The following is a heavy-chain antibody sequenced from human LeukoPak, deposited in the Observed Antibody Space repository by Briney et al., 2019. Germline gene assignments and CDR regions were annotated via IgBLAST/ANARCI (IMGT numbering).Heavy chain of an antibody. J-gene: IGHJ5*02. D-gene: IGHD2-2*01. CDR1: GFTFSSYW. CDR2: IKQDGSEK. V-gene: IGHV3-7*01. Sequence: GGSLRLSCAASGFTFSSYWMSWVRQAPGKGLEWVANIKQDGSEKYYVDSVKGRFTISRDNDKNSLYLQMNSLRAEDTAVYYCARVLLGYCSSTSCPQWFDPWGQGTLVTVSS. CDR3: ARVLLGYCSSTSCPQWFDP.